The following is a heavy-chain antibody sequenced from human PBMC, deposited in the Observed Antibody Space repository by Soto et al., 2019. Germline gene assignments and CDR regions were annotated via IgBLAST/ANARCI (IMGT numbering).Heavy chain of an antibody. CDR1: GGSISSGDYY. V-gene: IGHV4-30-4*01. Sequence: TLSLTCTVSGGSISSGDYYWSWIRQPPGKGLEWIGYIYYSGSTYYNPSLKSRVTISVDTSKNQFSLKLSSVTAADTAVYYCARSSSSWDRYYYYYGMDVWGQGTTVTVSS. J-gene: IGHJ6*02. D-gene: IGHD6-13*01. CDR2: IYYSGST. CDR3: ARSSSSWDRYYYYYGMDV.